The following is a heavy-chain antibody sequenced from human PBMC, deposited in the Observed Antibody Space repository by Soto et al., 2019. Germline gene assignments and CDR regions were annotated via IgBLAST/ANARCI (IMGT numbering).Heavy chain of an antibody. Sequence: EVQLVESGGGLVQPGGSLRLSCVASGFIFNSYSMNWVRQAPGKGLEWISYINSGSTPVFYADSVKGRFTISRDNAKNSLYLQMISLRAEDTAVYYCGSSASPDAYWGQGTLVTVSS. D-gene: IGHD3-22*01. J-gene: IGHJ4*02. V-gene: IGHV3-48*01. CDR1: GFIFNSYS. CDR3: GSSASPDAY. CDR2: INSGSTPV.